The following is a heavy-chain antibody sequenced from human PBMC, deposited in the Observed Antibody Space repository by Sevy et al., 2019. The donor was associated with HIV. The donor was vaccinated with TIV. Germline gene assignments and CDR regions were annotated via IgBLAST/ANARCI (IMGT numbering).Heavy chain of an antibody. CDR2: ISAYNGNT. CDR3: ARYYDFWSGYYYYYYYMDV. J-gene: IGHJ6*03. D-gene: IGHD3-3*01. Sequence: VSVKVSCKASGYTFTSYGISWVRQAPGQGLEWMGWISAYNGNTNYAQKLQGRVTMTTDTSTSTAYMELRSLRSDDTAVYYCARYYDFWSGYYYYYYYMDVWGKGTTVTVSS. CDR1: GYTFTSYG. V-gene: IGHV1-18*01.